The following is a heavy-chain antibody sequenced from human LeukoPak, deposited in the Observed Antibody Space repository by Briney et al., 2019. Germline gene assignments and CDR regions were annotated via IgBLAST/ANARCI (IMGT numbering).Heavy chain of an antibody. CDR3: AKESGGDGYTGLTDY. CDR1: GFTFSSYS. Sequence: GGSLRLSCAASGFTFSSYSMNWVRQAPGKGLEWVSAISGSGGSTYYADSVKGRFTISRDNSKNTVYLQMNSLRAEDTAVYYCAKESGGDGYTGLTDYWGQGTLVTVSS. V-gene: IGHV3-23*01. J-gene: IGHJ4*02. CDR2: ISGSGGST. D-gene: IGHD5-24*01.